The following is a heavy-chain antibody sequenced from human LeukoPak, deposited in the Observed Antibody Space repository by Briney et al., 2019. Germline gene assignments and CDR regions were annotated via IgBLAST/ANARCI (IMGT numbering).Heavy chain of an antibody. D-gene: IGHD6-13*01. Sequence: GRSLRLSCVTSGFTFGNFGMYWVRQTPDKGLEWVAVIWYDGSNDVYADSVKGRFTISRDNSKSTLYLQMNSLRAEDAAVYYCARDPSSKAAAGRGDYWGQGTLVTVSS. J-gene: IGHJ4*02. V-gene: IGHV3-33*01. CDR3: ARDPSSKAAAGRGDY. CDR1: GFTFGNFG. CDR2: IWYDGSND.